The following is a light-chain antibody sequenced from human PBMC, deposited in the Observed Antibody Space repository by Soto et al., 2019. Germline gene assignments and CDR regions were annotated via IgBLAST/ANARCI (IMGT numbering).Light chain of an antibody. CDR2: AAY. V-gene: IGKV1-12*01. J-gene: IGKJ3*01. CDR3: QQANSFPFP. CDR1: QGISSW. Sequence: DIQMTQSPSSVSASVGDRVAITCRASQGISSWLARYQQKPGKAPKFLIYAAYSLQSGVSSRFSGSGSVTGFTLPISSLQPDDFATYYCQQANSFPFPFGPGNKVDIK.